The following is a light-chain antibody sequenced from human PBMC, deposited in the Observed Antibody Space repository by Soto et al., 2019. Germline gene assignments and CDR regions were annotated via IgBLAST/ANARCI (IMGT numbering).Light chain of an antibody. Sequence: QSVLTQPPSVSAAPGQKVTISCSGRNSNIGDNYFSWYQHVPGTAPKVLIYEDNMRPSGIPDRFSASKSGTLAALDITGPQTGDEADSYCGMWDISLNVSVFGGGTKLTVL. CDR3: GMWDISLNVSV. V-gene: IGLV1-51*02. J-gene: IGLJ3*02. CDR1: NSNIGDNY. CDR2: EDN.